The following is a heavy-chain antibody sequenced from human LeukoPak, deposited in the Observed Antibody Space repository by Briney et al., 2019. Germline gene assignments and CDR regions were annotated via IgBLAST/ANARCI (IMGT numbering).Heavy chain of an antibody. Sequence: SETLSLTCTVSGGSISSYYWSWIRQPPGKGLEWIGYIYYSGSTNYNPSLMSRVTISVNTSKNQFSLKLSSVTAADTAVYYCAREGGIAAAGYWGQGTLVTVSS. V-gene: IGHV4-59*12. CDR3: AREGGIAAAGY. CDR1: GGSISSYY. CDR2: IYYSGST. J-gene: IGHJ4*02. D-gene: IGHD6-13*01.